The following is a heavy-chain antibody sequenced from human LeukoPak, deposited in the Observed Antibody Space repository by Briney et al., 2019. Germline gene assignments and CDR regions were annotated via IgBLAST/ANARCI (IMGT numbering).Heavy chain of an antibody. CDR1: GYTFTSYG. Sequence: ASVKVSCKASGYTFTSYGISWVRQAPGQGLEWMGWISAYNGNTNYAQNLQGRVTMTTDTSTSTAYMELRSLRSDDTAAYYCATFSGWYRQREYYFDYWGQGTLVTVSS. CDR3: ATFSGWYRQREYYFDY. V-gene: IGHV1-18*01. CDR2: ISAYNGNT. J-gene: IGHJ4*02. D-gene: IGHD6-19*01.